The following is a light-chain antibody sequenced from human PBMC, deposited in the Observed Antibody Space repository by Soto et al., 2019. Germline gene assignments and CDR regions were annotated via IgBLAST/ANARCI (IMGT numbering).Light chain of an antibody. V-gene: IGKV1-5*01. CDR1: QSISNW. CDR2: DAS. CDR3: QQYYSYPYT. J-gene: IGKJ2*01. Sequence: DIQMTQSPSTLSASAGDRVTISCRASQSISNWLAWYQQKPGKAPKVLMYDASSLKSGVPSRFRGSGSGTEFTLTIRSQQPDDFATYYGQQYYSYPYTFGHGTRLESK.